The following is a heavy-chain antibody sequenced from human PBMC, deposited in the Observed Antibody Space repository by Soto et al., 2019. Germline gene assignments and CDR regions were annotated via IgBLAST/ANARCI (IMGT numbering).Heavy chain of an antibody. V-gene: IGHV4-30-4*01. CDR3: ARVCYDFWRGYYSHFDY. CDR2: IYYSGST. D-gene: IGHD3-3*01. J-gene: IGHJ4*02. Sequence: SETLSLTCTVSGGSSISGDYYLSWIRQPPGKCLEWIGYIYYSGSTYYNPSLKSRVTISVDTSKNQFSLKLSSVTAADTAVYYCARVCYDFWRGYYSHFDYWGQGTLVTVPS. CDR1: GGSSISGDYY.